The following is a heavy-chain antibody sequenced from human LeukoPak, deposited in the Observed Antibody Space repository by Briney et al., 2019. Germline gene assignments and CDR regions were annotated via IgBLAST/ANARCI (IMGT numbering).Heavy chain of an antibody. CDR3: AREELRGSSYGYLLTKHGYYYGMDV. CDR1: GFTFSSYE. Sequence: GGSLRLSCAASGFTFSSYEMNWVRQAPGKGLEWVSYISSSGSTIYYADSVKGRFTISRDNAKNSLYLQMNSLRAEDTAVYYCAREELRGSSYGYLLTKHGYYYGMDVWGQGTTVTVSS. J-gene: IGHJ6*02. V-gene: IGHV3-48*03. CDR2: ISSSGSTI. D-gene: IGHD5-18*01.